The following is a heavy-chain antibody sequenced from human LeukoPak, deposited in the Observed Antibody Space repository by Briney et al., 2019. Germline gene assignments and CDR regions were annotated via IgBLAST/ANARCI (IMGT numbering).Heavy chain of an antibody. CDR1: GGSISSSSYY. Sequence: SETLSLTCTVSGGSISSSSYYWGWIRQPPGKGLEWIGSISYTGSTHYNPSLRSRVTISVDTSKNQFSLKLSSVTAADTAVYYCARSMTTVTRGHFDYWGQGTLVTVSS. V-gene: IGHV4-39*01. J-gene: IGHJ4*02. CDR2: ISYTGST. CDR3: ARSMTTVTRGHFDY. D-gene: IGHD4-17*01.